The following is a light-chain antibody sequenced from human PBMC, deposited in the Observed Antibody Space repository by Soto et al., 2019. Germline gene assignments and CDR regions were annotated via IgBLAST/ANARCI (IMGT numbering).Light chain of an antibody. J-gene: IGKJ2*01. Sequence: DILMTQSPDSLAVSLGERATINCKSSQSVLYSSNNKNYLAWYRQKPGQPPKLIIYWASIRESGVPDRISGSGSGTDFTLTISSLQAEDVAVYYCQQYYSTPPYTFGQGTKLEIK. CDR3: QQYYSTPPYT. V-gene: IGKV4-1*01. CDR1: QSVLYSSNNKNY. CDR2: WAS.